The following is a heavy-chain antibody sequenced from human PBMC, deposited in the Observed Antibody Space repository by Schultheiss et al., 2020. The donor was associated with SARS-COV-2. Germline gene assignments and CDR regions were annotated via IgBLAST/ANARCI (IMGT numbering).Heavy chain of an antibody. Sequence: SETLSLTCTVSGGSISSSSYYWSWIRQPPGKGLEWIGYIYYSGSTNYNPSLKSRVTISVDTSKNQFSLKLSSVTAADTAVYYCARVAAGRVNFDYWGQGTLVTVSS. J-gene: IGHJ4*02. CDR3: ARVAAGRVNFDY. CDR1: GGSISSSSYY. CDR2: IYYSGST. V-gene: IGHV4-61*05. D-gene: IGHD2-15*01.